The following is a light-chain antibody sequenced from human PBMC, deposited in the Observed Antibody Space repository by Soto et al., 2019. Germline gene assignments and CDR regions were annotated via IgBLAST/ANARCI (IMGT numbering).Light chain of an antibody. V-gene: IGKV4-1*01. Sequence: DIVMTQSPDSLAVSLGERATINCKSSQSVLYSSNNKNYLAWYQQKPGQPPKELIYWASTRESGAPDRCSGTRSGTDFTLTISSLQAEDVAVYYCQQYYSTPPTFGGGTKVAIK. CDR3: QQYYSTPPT. J-gene: IGKJ4*01. CDR2: WAS. CDR1: QSVLYSSNNKNY.